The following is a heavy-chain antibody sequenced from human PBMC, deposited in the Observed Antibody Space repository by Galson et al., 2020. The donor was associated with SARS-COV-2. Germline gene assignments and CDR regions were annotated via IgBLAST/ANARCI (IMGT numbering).Heavy chain of an antibody. CDR2: INHSGST. J-gene: IGHJ4*02. Sequence: SETLSLTCAVYGGSFSGYYWSWIRQPPGKGLEWIGEINHSGSTNYNPSLKSRVTISVDTSKNQFSLKLSSVTAADTAVYYCARGRSSRGLQVKLDYWGQGTLVTVSS. V-gene: IGHV4-34*01. CDR1: GGSFSGYY. CDR3: ARGRSSRGLQVKLDY. D-gene: IGHD4-4*01.